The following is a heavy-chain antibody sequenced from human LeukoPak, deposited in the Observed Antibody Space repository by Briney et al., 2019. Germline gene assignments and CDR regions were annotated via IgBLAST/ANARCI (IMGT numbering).Heavy chain of an antibody. D-gene: IGHD3-22*01. CDR1: GGSISSYY. CDR3: ARQNDYYDSSGYSPWDY. V-gene: IGHV4-59*08. Sequence: SETLSLTCTVSGGSISSYYWSWIRQPPGKGLEWIGYIYYSGSTNYNLSLKSRVTISVGTSKNQFSLKLSSVTAADTAVYYCARQNDYYDSSGYSPWDYWGQGTLVTVSS. CDR2: IYYSGST. J-gene: IGHJ4*02.